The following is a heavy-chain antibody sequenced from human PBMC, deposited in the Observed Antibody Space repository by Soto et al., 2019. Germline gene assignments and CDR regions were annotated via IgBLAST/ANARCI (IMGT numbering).Heavy chain of an antibody. V-gene: IGHV4-34*01. CDR1: GGSFSGYY. J-gene: IGHJ4*02. CDR3: ARLDGSGSWKASIVDY. Sequence: SATLSLPCAVYGGSFSGYYWSWIRQPPGKGLEWIGEINHSGSTNYNPSLKSRVTISVDTSKNQFSLKLSSVTAADTAVYYCARLDGSGSWKASIVDYWGQGTLVTVSS. CDR2: INHSGST. D-gene: IGHD3-10*01.